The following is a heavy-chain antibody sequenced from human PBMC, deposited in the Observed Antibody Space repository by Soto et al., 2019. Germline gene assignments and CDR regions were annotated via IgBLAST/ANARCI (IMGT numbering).Heavy chain of an antibody. CDR2: VSNDGNSK. D-gene: IGHD2-2*01. J-gene: IGHJ4*02. CDR3: ARDVAMPTGLGLGY. V-gene: IGHV3-30*03. CDR1: GFAFTNYG. Sequence: QVQVVESGGGVVQPGRSLRLSCAASGFAFTNYGMHWVRQAPGKGLEWVAFVSNDGNSKYYADSVKGRFTISRDNSENTVYLQMTSLRRDDTAVFYCARDVAMPTGLGLGYWGQGALVTVSS.